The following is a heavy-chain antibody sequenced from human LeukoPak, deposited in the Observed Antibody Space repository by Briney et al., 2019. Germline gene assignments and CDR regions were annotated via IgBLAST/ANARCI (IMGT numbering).Heavy chain of an antibody. J-gene: IGHJ4*02. D-gene: IGHD5-18*01. Sequence: SETLSLTCTVSGGSIGSGGYYWSWIRQHPGKGLEWIGYIYYSGSTYYNPSLKSRVTISVDTSKNQFSLKLSSVTAADTAVYYCARVWKDTAMIHFDYWGQGTLVTVSS. CDR1: GGSIGSGGYY. CDR3: ARVWKDTAMIHFDY. V-gene: IGHV4-31*03. CDR2: IYYSGST.